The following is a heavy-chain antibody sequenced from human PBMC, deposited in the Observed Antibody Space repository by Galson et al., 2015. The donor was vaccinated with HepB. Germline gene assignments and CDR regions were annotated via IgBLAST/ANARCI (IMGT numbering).Heavy chain of an antibody. V-gene: IGHV3-7*03. CDR2: IKQDGSEE. CDR1: GFTLSSHW. Sequence: LRLSCAASGFTLSSHWVTWVRQAPGKGLEWVANIKQDGSEEYYVDSVKGRFTISRDNAKNSVYLQMNSLRAEDTAVYYCGRGHYGMDVWGQGTTVTVSS. J-gene: IGHJ6*02. CDR3: GRGHYGMDV.